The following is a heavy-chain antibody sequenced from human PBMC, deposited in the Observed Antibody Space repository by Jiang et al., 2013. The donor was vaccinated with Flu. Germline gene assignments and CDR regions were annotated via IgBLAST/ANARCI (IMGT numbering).Heavy chain of an antibody. CDR1: GGSIGSFY. CDR3: ARNPFGDYGSGNPFYFDS. V-gene: IGHV4-59*01. CDR2: IYFTGST. Sequence: GPGLVKPSETLSLTCTVSGGSIGSFYWSWIRQPPGKGLEWIGYIYFTGSTNYNPSLKSRVIVSLDTSKNQFSLNLTSVTAADTAVYYCARNPFGDYGSGNPFYFDSWGQGTLVTVSS. D-gene: IGHD3-10*01. J-gene: IGHJ4*02.